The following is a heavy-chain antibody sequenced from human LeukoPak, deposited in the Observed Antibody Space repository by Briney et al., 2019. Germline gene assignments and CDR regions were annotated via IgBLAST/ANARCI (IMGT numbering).Heavy chain of an antibody. CDR3: ARYRNALFDP. D-gene: IGHD1-1*01. Sequence: SETLSLTCTVSGGSISSYYWSWIRQPPGKGLEWIGYIYYSGSTNYNPSLKSRVTISVDTSKNQFSLKLSSVTAADTAAYYCARYRNALFDPWGQGTLVTVSS. V-gene: IGHV4-59*08. CDR1: GGSISSYY. CDR2: IYYSGST. J-gene: IGHJ5*02.